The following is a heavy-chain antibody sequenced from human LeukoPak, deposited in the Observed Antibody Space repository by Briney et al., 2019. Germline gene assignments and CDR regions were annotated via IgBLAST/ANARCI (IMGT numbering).Heavy chain of an antibody. CDR1: GYTFTSYD. Sequence: ASVKVSCKAPGYTFTSYDINWVRQATGQGLEWMGWMNPNSGNTGYAQKFQGRVTMTRNTSISTAYMELSSLRSEDTAVYYCARGGWAARKYYYYYMDVWGKGTTVTVSS. CDR3: ARGGWAARKYYYYYMDV. J-gene: IGHJ6*03. V-gene: IGHV1-8*01. CDR2: MNPNSGNT. D-gene: IGHD6-6*01.